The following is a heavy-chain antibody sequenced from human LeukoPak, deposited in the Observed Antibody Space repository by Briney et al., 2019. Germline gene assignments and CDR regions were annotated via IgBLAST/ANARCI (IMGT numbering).Heavy chain of an antibody. J-gene: IGHJ3*02. CDR3: ARDTPNYDSSGYRSDAFDI. CDR1: GYTFTSYG. V-gene: IGHV1-18*01. CDR2: ISAYNGNT. Sequence: ASVKVSCKASGYTFTSYGISWVRQAPGQGLEWMEWISAYNGNTNYAQKLQGRVTMTTDTSTSTAYMELRSLRSDDTAVYYCARDTPNYDSSGYRSDAFDIWGQGTMVTVSS. D-gene: IGHD3-22*01.